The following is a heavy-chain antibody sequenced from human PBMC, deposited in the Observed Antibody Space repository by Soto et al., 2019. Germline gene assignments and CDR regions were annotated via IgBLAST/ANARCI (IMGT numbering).Heavy chain of an antibody. J-gene: IGHJ4*02. Sequence: GGSLRLSCAASGFTFSSYGMHWVRQAPGKGLEWVAVISYDGSNKYYADSVKGRFTISRDNSKNTLYLQMNSLRAEDTAVYYCAKGDYYDSSGPFDYWCQGTLVTVSS. V-gene: IGHV3-30*18. D-gene: IGHD3-22*01. CDR2: ISYDGSNK. CDR3: AKGDYYDSSGPFDY. CDR1: GFTFSSYG.